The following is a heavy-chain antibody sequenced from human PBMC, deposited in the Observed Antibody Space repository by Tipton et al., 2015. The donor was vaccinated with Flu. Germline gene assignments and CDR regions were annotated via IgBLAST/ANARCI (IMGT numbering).Heavy chain of an antibody. J-gene: IGHJ5*01. Sequence: LRLSCSVSGIPMRSGIQSWSWIRQSAGKGLEWIGLTYTNGDTTYNPSLKSRVTISIDTSKNQLSRTLTSVTAADTAVYYCARDSGAYPLGFDPWGRGTLVTVSS. CDR3: ARDSGAYPLGFDP. CDR1: GIPMRSGIQS. CDR2: TYTNGDT. D-gene: IGHD2-15*01. V-gene: IGHV4-61*02.